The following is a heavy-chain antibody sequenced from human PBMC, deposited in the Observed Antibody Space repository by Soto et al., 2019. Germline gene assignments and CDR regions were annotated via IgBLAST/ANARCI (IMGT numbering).Heavy chain of an antibody. CDR1: GFTFSSYW. Sequence: GGSLRLSCAASGFTFSSYWMHWVRQAPGKGLVWVSRISDDGSSTTYADSVRGRFTISRDNANYTLYLEISSLRAGDTGVYYCARQHDSAFDNWGQGTLVTVSS. V-gene: IGHV3-74*03. CDR3: ARQHDSAFDN. CDR2: ISDDGSST. D-gene: IGHD2-15*01. J-gene: IGHJ4*02.